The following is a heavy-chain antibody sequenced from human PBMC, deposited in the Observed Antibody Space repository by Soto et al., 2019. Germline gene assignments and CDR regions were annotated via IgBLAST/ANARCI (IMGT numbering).Heavy chain of an antibody. CDR3: SRVSYYDSSGYPEYGMDV. CDR1: GYRFASCA. D-gene: IGHD3-22*01. Sequence: ASVELSCTASGYRFASCARRWVRQDPGQGLEWMGWISAHNSSTSYAQKFQGRVTMTRDTSTSTVYMELSSLRSEDTAVYYCSRVSYYDSSGYPEYGMDVWGQGTTVTVSS. V-gene: IGHV1-18*01. CDR2: ISAHNSST. J-gene: IGHJ6*02.